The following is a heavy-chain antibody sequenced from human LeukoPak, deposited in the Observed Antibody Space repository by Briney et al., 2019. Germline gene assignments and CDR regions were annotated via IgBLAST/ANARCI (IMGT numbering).Heavy chain of an antibody. D-gene: IGHD6-19*01. CDR2: IYHSGST. CDR3: ARVAVAGTSIDY. CDR1: GYSISSGYY. V-gene: IGHV4-38-2*02. Sequence: SETLSLTCTVSGYSISSGYYWGWIRQPPGKGLEWIGSIYHSGSTYYNPSLKSRVTISVDTSKNQFSLKLSSVTAADTAVYYCARVAVAGTSIDYWGQGTLVTVSS. J-gene: IGHJ4*02.